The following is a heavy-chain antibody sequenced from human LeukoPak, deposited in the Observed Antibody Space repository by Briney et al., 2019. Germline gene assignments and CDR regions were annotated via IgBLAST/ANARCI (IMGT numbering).Heavy chain of an antibody. V-gene: IGHV3-7*03. J-gene: IGHJ6*04. CDR3: ARVGSGWVYIYDGMDV. D-gene: IGHD6-19*01. Sequence: GGSLRLSCAASGFTFSSYWMSWVRQAPGKGLEWVANIKQDGSEKYYVDSVKGRFTISRDNAKNSQYLQMNSLRAEDTAVYYCARVGSGWVYIYDGMDVWGKGTTVTVSS. CDR2: IKQDGSEK. CDR1: GFTFSSYW.